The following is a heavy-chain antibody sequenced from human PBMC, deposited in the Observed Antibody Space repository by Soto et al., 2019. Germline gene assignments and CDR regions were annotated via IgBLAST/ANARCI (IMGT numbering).Heavy chain of an antibody. V-gene: IGHV1-8*01. CDR2: MNPNSGNT. CDR1: GYTFTSYD. CDR3: ARVGGVVPDYYYYYMDV. J-gene: IGHJ6*03. D-gene: IGHD2-2*01. Sequence: ASVKVSCKASGYTFTSYDINWVRQATGQGLEWMGWMNPNSGNTGYAQKFQGRVTMTRNTSISTAYMELSSLRSEDTAVYYCARVGGVVPDYYYYYMDVWGKGTTVNVSS.